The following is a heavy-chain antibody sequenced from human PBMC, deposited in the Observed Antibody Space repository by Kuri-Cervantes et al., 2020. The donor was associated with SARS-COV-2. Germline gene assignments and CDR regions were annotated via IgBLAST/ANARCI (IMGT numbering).Heavy chain of an antibody. Sequence: SETLSLTCTVSGDSITNYYLTWIRQPPGKGLEWIGYVSYNGATAYNPSLKRRVTMSLDTSKNQFSLGLSSVTAADTAVYYCSGRVDFSSVDYWGQGTLVTVSS. CDR1: GDSITNYY. V-gene: IGHV4-59*01. J-gene: IGHJ4*02. CDR2: VSYNGAT. D-gene: IGHD3/OR15-3a*01. CDR3: SGRVDFSSVDY.